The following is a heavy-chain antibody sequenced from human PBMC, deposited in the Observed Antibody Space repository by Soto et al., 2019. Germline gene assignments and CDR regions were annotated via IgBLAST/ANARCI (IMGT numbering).Heavy chain of an antibody. D-gene: IGHD3-10*01. Sequence: SETLSLTCAVSGGSIGGVGYSWSWIRQPPGGGLEWIGYMYHSGTFLKSPSLKTRLTMSLDMSKNQFSLALNSMTAADTAVYYCARAQFYSGSGNYNNLMFDAWGQGIQVTVSS. CDR1: GGSIGGVGYS. CDR2: MYHSGTF. J-gene: IGHJ5*02. V-gene: IGHV4-30-2*01. CDR3: ARAQFYSGSGNYNNLMFDA.